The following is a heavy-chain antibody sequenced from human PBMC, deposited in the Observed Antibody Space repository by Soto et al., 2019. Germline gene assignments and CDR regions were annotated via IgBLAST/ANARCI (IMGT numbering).Heavy chain of an antibody. Sequence: DVQLVESGGGLVQPGRSLRLSCAASGFTFDDYAMHWVRQAPGKGLEWVSGISWNSGSIGYADSVKGRFTISRDNAKNSLYLQMNSLRAEDTALYYCAKDSGSGSYSYYYYYMDVWGKGTTVTVSS. CDR1: GFTFDDYA. CDR2: ISWNSGSI. D-gene: IGHD3-10*01. CDR3: AKDSGSGSYSYYYYYMDV. J-gene: IGHJ6*03. V-gene: IGHV3-9*01.